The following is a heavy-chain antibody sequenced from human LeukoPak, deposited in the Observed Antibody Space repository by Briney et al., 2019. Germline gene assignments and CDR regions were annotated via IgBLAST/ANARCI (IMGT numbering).Heavy chain of an antibody. Sequence: ASVKVSCKASGYTFTSYDINWVRQATGQGLEWMGWMNPNSGGTNYAQKFQGRVTMTRDTSISTAYMELSRLRSDDTAVYYCARSYGGNSGGVDYWGQGTLVTVSS. CDR3: ARSYGGNSGGVDY. V-gene: IGHV1-2*02. D-gene: IGHD4-23*01. CDR1: GYTFTSYD. CDR2: MNPNSGGT. J-gene: IGHJ4*02.